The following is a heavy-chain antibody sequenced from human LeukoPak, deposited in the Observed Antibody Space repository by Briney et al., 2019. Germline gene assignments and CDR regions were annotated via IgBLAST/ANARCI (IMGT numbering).Heavy chain of an antibody. CDR2: IIPIFGTA. Sequence: GASVKVSCKASGGTFSSYAISWVRQAPGQGLEWMGGIIPIFGTANYAQKFQGRVTITADESTSTAYMELSSLRSEDMAVYYCARDPSSGLYYFDYWGQGTLVTVSS. V-gene: IGHV1-69*01. CDR3: ARDPSSGLYYFDY. J-gene: IGHJ4*02. CDR1: GGTFSSYA. D-gene: IGHD6-19*01.